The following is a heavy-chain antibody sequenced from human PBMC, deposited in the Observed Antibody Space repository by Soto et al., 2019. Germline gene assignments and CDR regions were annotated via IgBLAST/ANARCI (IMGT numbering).Heavy chain of an antibody. CDR1: GGSFSGYY. D-gene: IGHD3-9*01. J-gene: IGHJ6*02. CDR2: INHSGGT. CDR3: ARGPGYDILTGYLNYGMDV. Sequence: QVQLQQWGAGLLKPSETLSLTCAVYGGSFSGYYWSWIRQPPGKGLEWIGEINHSGGTNYNPSLKSRVTISVDTSKNQFSLKLSSVTAADTAVYYCARGPGYDILTGYLNYGMDVWGQGTTVTVSS. V-gene: IGHV4-34*01.